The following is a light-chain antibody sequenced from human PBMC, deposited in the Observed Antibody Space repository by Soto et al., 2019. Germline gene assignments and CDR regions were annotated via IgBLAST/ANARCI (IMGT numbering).Light chain of an antibody. CDR3: QHSRT. CDR1: QRISSS. CDR2: DAS. Sequence: EIVLTQSPATLSLSPGERATLSCRVSQRISSSLAWYQQKPGQAPRLLIYDASNSVTGLPARFSGSGSGTDFTLTISSLEPEDFAIYYCQHSRTYGGGTRVEIK. J-gene: IGKJ4*01. V-gene: IGKV3-11*01.